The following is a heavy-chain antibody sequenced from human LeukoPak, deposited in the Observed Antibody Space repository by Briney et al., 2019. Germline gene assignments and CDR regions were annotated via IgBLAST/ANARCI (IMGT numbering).Heavy chain of an antibody. Sequence: PGGSLRLSCAASGFTFDDYGMSWVRQAPGKGLEWVSGINWNGGSTGYADSVKGRFTISRDNAKNSLYLQMNSLRAEDTALYYCARRLKRIVVVPAASPDYHYYMDVWGKGTTVTVSS. CDR2: INWNGGST. V-gene: IGHV3-20*04. CDR3: ARRLKRIVVVPAASPDYHYYMDV. CDR1: GFTFDDYG. J-gene: IGHJ6*03. D-gene: IGHD2-2*01.